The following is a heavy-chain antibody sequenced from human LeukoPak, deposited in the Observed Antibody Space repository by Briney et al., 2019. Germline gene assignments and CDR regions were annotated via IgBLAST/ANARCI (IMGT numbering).Heavy chain of an antibody. CDR2: IYQSWSN. J-gene: IGHJ4*02. CDR3: GRVDRGWLGVGGY. V-gene: IGHV4-39*01. CDR1: GGSISSVSNS. Sequence: PSETLSLTCTVSGGSISSVSNSWGWLPQPPGQGLVWFGSIYQSWSNYYNPPLNSRATISVDTSKNQISLKQTSVTVADTAVYYRGRVDRGWLGVGGYWGQGTLVTVSS. D-gene: IGHD3-10*01.